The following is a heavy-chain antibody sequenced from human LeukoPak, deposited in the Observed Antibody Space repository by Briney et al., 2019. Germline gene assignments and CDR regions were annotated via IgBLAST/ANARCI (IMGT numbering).Heavy chain of an antibody. V-gene: IGHV3-33*01. D-gene: IGHD3-10*01. CDR3: ARAIIRGDDAFDM. Sequence: TGGSLRLSCAASGFIFKIYLMHWVRQAPGKGLEWVAVICYDETTKYYADSVKGRFTISRDNFRNTLYLEMISLRVEDTAVYYCARAIIRGDDAFDMWGQGTMVTVFS. CDR2: ICYDETTK. CDR1: GFIFKIYL. J-gene: IGHJ3*02.